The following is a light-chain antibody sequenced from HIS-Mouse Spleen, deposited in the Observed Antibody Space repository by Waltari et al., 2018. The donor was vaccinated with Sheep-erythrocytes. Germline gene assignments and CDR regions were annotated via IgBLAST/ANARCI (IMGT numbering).Light chain of an antibody. J-gene: IGKJ1*01. CDR3: QQYNNWPET. CDR1: QRVRSH. V-gene: IGKV3-15*01. CDR2: GAS. Sequence: EIVMTQSPATLSVSPGERATLSCRASQRVRSHLAWYQQKPGQAPRLLIYGASTRATGIPARFRGSGSGTEFTLTISSMQSEDFAVYYCQQYNNWPETFGQGTKVEIK.